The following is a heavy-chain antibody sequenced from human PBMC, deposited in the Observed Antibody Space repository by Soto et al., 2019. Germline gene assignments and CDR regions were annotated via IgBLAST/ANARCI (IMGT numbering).Heavy chain of an antibody. CDR3: ARAGSENDY. CDR1: GFTFSNYW. Sequence: EVQLVESGGGLVQPGGSLRLSCAASGFTFSNYWMSWVRQAPGKGLEWVANIKQDGSERNYVDSVKGRFTISRDNAKNSLYVQLNSLRAEDTAVYYCARAGSENDYWGQGTLFTVSS. V-gene: IGHV3-7*05. J-gene: IGHJ4*02. CDR2: IKQDGSER.